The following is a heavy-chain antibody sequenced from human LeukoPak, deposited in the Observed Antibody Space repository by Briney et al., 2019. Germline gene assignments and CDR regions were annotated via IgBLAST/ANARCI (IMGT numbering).Heavy chain of an antibody. V-gene: IGHV4-39*07. CDR2: IYYSGST. Sequence: SETLSLTCTVSGGSISSSSYYWGWIRQPPGKGLEWIGSIYYSGSTYYNPSLKSRVTISVDTSKNQFSLKLSSVTAADTAVYYCARVYCSSTSCYPGVDYWGQGTLVTVSS. D-gene: IGHD2-2*01. J-gene: IGHJ4*02. CDR1: GGSISSSSYY. CDR3: ARVYCSSTSCYPGVDY.